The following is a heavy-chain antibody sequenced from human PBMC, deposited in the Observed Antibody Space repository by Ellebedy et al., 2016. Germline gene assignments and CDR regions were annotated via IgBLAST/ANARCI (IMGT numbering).Heavy chain of an antibody. CDR3: ARHADDGWYALDY. J-gene: IGHJ4*02. V-gene: IGHV4-59*08. CDR2: MSNGGTT. Sequence: SETLSLTCAVSGASIGGYFWRWVRQPPGKGLEWVAYMSNGGTTSYNPPLRSRVPISLDTSKYHCTLKLTSVTAADTAIYYCARHADDGWYALDYWGQGTLVTVSS. D-gene: IGHD6-19*01. CDR1: GASIGGYF.